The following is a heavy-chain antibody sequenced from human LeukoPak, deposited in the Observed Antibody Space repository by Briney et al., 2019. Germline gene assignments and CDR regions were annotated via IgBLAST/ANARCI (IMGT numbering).Heavy chain of an antibody. CDR1: GFSFSTYS. V-gene: IGHV3-48*04. CDR2: IVGSSSNI. Sequence: GGSLRLSCTASGFSFSTYSMNWVRQAPGKGLEWVSYIVGSSSNIYYADSVKGRFTISRDNAGNSLYLQMDSLTAEDAAVYYCARGRISCNNVRCHRGWFDPWGPGTLVTVSS. CDR3: ARGRISCNNVRCHRGWFDP. J-gene: IGHJ5*02. D-gene: IGHD2-8*01.